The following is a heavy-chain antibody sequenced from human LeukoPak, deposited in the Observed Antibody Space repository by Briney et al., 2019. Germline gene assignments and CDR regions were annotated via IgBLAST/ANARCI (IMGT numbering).Heavy chain of an antibody. CDR1: GFTFSGSA. D-gene: IGHD3-10*01. J-gene: IGHJ4*02. CDR2: IRGTANGYAT. Sequence: GGSLRLSCAASGFTFSGSALHWVRQASGEGLEWVGRIRGTANGYATAYAASVKGRFTISRDDSKNTAYLQMDSLKTEDTAVYYCTGNYYGSGSYADFDYWGQGTLVTVSS. V-gene: IGHV3-73*01. CDR3: TGNYYGSGSYADFDY.